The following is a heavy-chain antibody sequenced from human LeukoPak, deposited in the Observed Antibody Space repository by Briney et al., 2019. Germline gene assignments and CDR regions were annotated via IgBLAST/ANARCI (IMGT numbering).Heavy chain of an antibody. V-gene: IGHV7-4-1*02. CDR1: GYTFTSYA. CDR3: ARVFSIAARPSSDY. CDR2: INTNTGNP. D-gene: IGHD6-6*01. Sequence: ASVKVSCKASGYTFTSYAMNWVRQAPGQGLEWMGWINTNTGNPTYAQGFTGRFVFSLDTSVSTAYLQISSLKAEDTAVYYCARVFSIAARPSSDYWGQGTLVTVSS. J-gene: IGHJ4*02.